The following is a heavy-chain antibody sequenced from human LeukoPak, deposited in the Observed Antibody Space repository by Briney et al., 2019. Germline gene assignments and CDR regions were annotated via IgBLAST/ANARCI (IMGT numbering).Heavy chain of an antibody. J-gene: IGHJ6*02. Sequence: GGSLRLSCAASAFTFSTCSMNWIRQVPGKGLEWVSYISTSGTYTNYADSVKGRFTISRDNAKNSLYLQMNSLRAEDTAVYYCARGHYGLDVWGQGTTVTVSS. CDR2: ISTSGTYT. CDR1: AFTFSTCS. V-gene: IGHV3-21*05. CDR3: ARGHYGLDV.